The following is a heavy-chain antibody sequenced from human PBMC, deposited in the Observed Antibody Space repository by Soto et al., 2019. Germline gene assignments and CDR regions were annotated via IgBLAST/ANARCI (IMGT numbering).Heavy chain of an antibody. CDR1: GFTFRTYW. Sequence: GGSLRLSCAASGFTFRTYWMHWVRQAPGKGLVWVSRISPDGSFTNYADSVKGRFTISRDNAKNTLYLHMSSLRAEDTAVYYCALFAAVADKPGFYYCGQGTLVTVSS. V-gene: IGHV3-74*01. CDR3: ALFAAVADKPGFYY. D-gene: IGHD6-19*01. J-gene: IGHJ4*02. CDR2: ISPDGSFT.